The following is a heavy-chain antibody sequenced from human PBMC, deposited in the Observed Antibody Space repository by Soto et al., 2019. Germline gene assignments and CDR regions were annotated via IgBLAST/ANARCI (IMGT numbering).Heavy chain of an antibody. CDR3: ARAFYGMDV. CDR2: IDWEDTK. V-gene: IGHV2-70*04. J-gene: IGHJ6*02. CDR1: LSGTGMR. Sequence: LSGTGMRVTWIRQPPGKALEWLARIDWEDTKLYSTSLKTRLSISKDTSKNQVVLTMTNMDPADTATYYCARAFYGMDVWGPGTTVTVSS.